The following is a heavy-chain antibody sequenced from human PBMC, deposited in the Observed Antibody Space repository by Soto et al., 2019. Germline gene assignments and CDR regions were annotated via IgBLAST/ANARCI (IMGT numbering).Heavy chain of an antibody. V-gene: IGHV4-31*03. CDR1: GVSINSGGYY. J-gene: IGHJ3*02. D-gene: IGHD1-1*01. Sequence: QVQLQESGPGLVKPSQTLSLTCSVSGVSINSGGYYWSWIRHHPGKGLEWIGYIYYTGHTFYNPSLNSRVAMSLDSSKNQFSLKLSSVTAAETAVYYCARGSQLEREALEIWGQGTMVTVSS. CDR3: ARGSQLEREALEI. CDR2: IYYTGHT.